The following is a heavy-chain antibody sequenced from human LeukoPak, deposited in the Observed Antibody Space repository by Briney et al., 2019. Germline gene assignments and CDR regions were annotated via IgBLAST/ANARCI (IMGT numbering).Heavy chain of an antibody. J-gene: IGHJ5*02. V-gene: IGHV4-39*01. Sequence: SETLSLTCTVSGGSISSSSYYWGWIRQPPGKGLEWIGSIYYSGSTYYNPSLKSRVTISVDMSKNQFSLKLSSVTAADTAVYYCARHEYSGSYYGLSWFDPWGQGTLVTVSS. CDR3: ARHEYSGSYYGLSWFDP. D-gene: IGHD1-26*01. CDR1: GGSISSSSYY. CDR2: IYYSGST.